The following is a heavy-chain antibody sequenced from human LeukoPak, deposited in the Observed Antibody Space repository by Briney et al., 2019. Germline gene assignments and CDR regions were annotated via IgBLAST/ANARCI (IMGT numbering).Heavy chain of an antibody. CDR3: ARHFRCGGWSTVIDY. J-gene: IGHJ4*02. CDR2: IYYSGST. V-gene: IGHV4-39*01. Sequence: SETLSLTCTVSGGSISSSSYYWGWIRQPPGKGLEWIGSIYYSGSTYYNPSLKSRVTISVDTSKNQFSLKLSSVTAADTAVYYCARHFRCGGWSTVIDYWGQGTLVTVSS. D-gene: IGHD6-19*01. CDR1: GGSISSSSYY.